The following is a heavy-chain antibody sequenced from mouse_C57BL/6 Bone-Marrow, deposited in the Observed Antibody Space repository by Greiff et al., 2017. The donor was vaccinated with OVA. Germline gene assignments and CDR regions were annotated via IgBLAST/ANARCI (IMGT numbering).Heavy chain of an antibody. CDR3: ARKAGMVTTTGYYAMDY. CDR2: IWSGGST. D-gene: IGHD2-2*01. V-gene: IGHV2-2*01. CDR1: GFSLTSYG. J-gene: IGHJ4*01. Sequence: VQGVESGPGLVQPSQSLSITCTVSGFSLTSYGVYWVRQSPGKGLEWLGVIWSGGSTDYNAAFISRLSISKDNSKSQVFFKMNSLQADDTAIYYCARKAGMVTTTGYYAMDYWGQGTSVTVSS.